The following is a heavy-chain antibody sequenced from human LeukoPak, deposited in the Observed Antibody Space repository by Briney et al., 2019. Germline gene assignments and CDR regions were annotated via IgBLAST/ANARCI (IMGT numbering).Heavy chain of an antibody. Sequence: GGSLRLSCAASGFTFSSYSMNWVRQAPGKGLEWVSSISSSSSYIYYADSVKGRITISRDNAKNSLYLQMNSLRAEDTAVYYCARLRGYSGYDDGSAFDYWGQGTLVTVSS. CDR3: ARLRGYSGYDDGSAFDY. V-gene: IGHV3-21*01. J-gene: IGHJ4*02. D-gene: IGHD5-12*01. CDR1: GFTFSSYS. CDR2: ISSSSSYI.